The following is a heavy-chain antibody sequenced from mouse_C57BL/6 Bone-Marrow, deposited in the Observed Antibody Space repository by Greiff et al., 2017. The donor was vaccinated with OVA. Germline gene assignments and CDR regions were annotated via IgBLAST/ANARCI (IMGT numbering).Heavy chain of an antibody. Sequence: VQLQESGAELVRPGASVTLSCKASGYTFTDYEMHWVKQTPVHGLEWIGAIDPETGGTAYNQKFKGKAILTADKSSSTAYMELRSLTSEDSAVYYCTYYGSLSDYWGQGTTLTVSS. J-gene: IGHJ2*01. CDR3: TYYGSLSDY. V-gene: IGHV1-15*01. D-gene: IGHD1-1*01. CDR2: IDPETGGT. CDR1: GYTFTDYE.